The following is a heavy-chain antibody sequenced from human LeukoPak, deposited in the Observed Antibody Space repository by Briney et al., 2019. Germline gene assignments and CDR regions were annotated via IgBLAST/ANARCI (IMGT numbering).Heavy chain of an antibody. Sequence: GGSLRLSCATSGFIFSSDSMIWVRQAPGKGLEWVSGIHSKNGAIDYADSVKGRFTISRDNSKNTLYLQMNSLRAEDTAVYYCAKGFVGLGYFDYWGQGTLVTVSS. CDR2: IHSKNGAI. CDR3: AKGFVGLGYFDY. CDR1: GFIFSSDS. J-gene: IGHJ4*02. D-gene: IGHD3-16*01. V-gene: IGHV3-23*05.